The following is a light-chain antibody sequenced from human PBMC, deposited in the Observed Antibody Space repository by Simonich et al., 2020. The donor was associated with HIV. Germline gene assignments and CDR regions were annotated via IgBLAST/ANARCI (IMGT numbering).Light chain of an antibody. V-gene: IGKV1-5*03. Sequence: DIQMTQSPSTLSASVGDRVTFTCRASQSISSWLAWYQQKTGKAPKLLIYKASSLESGVPSRFSGSGSGTEFTLTISSLQPDDFATYYCLQYNTYSFGQGTKLDIK. CDR2: KAS. CDR1: QSISSW. J-gene: IGKJ2*01. CDR3: LQYNTYS.